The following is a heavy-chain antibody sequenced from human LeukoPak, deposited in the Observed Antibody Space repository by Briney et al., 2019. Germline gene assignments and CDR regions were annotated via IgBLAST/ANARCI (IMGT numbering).Heavy chain of an antibody. V-gene: IGHV3-33*01. J-gene: IGHJ4*02. CDR1: GFIFSNYG. CDR3: VRGSGGAVYDHWVDF. CDR2: IWYDGDKK. D-gene: IGHD5/OR15-5a*01. Sequence: GRSLRLSCAASGFIFSNYGMHWVRQSPGKGLEWVAVIWYDGDKKHYEDSVKGRFTISRDNSRNTLYLQMDSLRAEDTAVYYCVRGSGGAVYDHWVDFWGQGTLVTVSS.